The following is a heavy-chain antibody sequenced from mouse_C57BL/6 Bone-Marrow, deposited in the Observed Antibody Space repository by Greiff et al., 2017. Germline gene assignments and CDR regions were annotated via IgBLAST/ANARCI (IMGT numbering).Heavy chain of an antibody. V-gene: IGHV1-64*01. CDR1: GYTFTSYW. CDR2: IHPNSGST. Sequence: QVQLKQPGAELVKPGASVKLSCKASGYTFTSYWMHWVKQRPGQGLEWIGMIHPNSGSTNYNEKFKSKATLTVDKSSSTAYMQLSSLTSEDSAVYYCARRDYSNYVYFDVWGTGTTVTVSS. J-gene: IGHJ1*03. D-gene: IGHD2-5*01. CDR3: ARRDYSNYVYFDV.